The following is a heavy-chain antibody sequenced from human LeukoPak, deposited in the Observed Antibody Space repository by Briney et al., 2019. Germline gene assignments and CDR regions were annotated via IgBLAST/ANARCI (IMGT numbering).Heavy chain of an antibody. V-gene: IGHV3-23*01. CDR2: IDTSGST. CDR3: AKYSRPSSRVFDY. Sequence: PGGSLTLSCARCGFTLSSYPMTWARQAPGKGLDWVSTIDTSGSTDYAGSVKGRFPISRDNSKNTLYLQMNSLRAEDTAAYFCAKYSRPSSRVFDYWGQGTLATVSP. J-gene: IGHJ4*02. CDR1: GFTLSSYP. D-gene: IGHD6-13*01.